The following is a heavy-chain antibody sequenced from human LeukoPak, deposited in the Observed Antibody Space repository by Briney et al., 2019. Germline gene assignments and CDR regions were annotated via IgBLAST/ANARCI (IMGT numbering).Heavy chain of an antibody. J-gene: IGHJ3*02. Sequence: GGSLRLSCAASGFTFSSYSMNWVRQAPGKGLEWVSSISSSSSYIYYADSVKGRFTISTDNAKNSLYLQMNSLRAEDTAVYYCARTWELASDAFDIWGQGTMVTVSS. CDR3: ARTWELASDAFDI. D-gene: IGHD3-10*01. CDR2: ISSSSSYI. CDR1: GFTFSSYS. V-gene: IGHV3-21*01.